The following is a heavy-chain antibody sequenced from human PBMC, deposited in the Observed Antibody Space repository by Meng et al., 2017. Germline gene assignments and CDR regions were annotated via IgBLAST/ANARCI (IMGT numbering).Heavy chain of an antibody. J-gene: IGHJ2*01. V-gene: IGHV1-18*01. CDR3: ARGGSRYYGDYNWYFDL. CDR1: GYTLTSYG. Sequence: QVPVVQSGAEVKKPGAPVKVSCKASGYTLTSYGSSWVRQAPGQGLEWMGWISAYNGNTNYAQKLQGRVTMTTDTSTSTAYMELRSLRSDDTAVYYCARGGSRYYGDYNWYFDLWGRGTLVTVSS. D-gene: IGHD4-17*01. CDR2: ISAYNGNT.